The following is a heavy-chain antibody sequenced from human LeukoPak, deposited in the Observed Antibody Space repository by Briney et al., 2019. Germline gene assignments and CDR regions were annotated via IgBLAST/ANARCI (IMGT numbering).Heavy chain of an antibody. J-gene: IGHJ6*02. CDR1: GFTFSSNG. V-gene: IGHV3-33*01. CDR2: IWYDGSKT. CDR3: ARPLYSTYYYYGTAV. Sequence: GGSLRLSCAASGFTFSSNGMHWVRQAPGKGLEWVGIIWYDGSKTYYAHSVKGRFTISRDNSKNTPYLQMKSLRLEDTAVYYCARPLYSTYYYYGTAVWGQGTTVTVS. D-gene: IGHD4-11*01.